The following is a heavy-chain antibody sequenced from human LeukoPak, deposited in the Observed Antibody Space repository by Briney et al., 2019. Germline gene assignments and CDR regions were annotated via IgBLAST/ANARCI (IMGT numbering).Heavy chain of an antibody. J-gene: IGHJ6*03. Sequence: ASVKVSCKASGYTFTSYYMHWVRQAPGQGLEWMGIVNPSGGSTSYAQKFQGRVTMTRDTSTSTVYMELSSLGSEDTAVYYRARSLYDYYYMDVWGKGTTVTISS. CDR2: VNPSGGST. CDR1: GYTFTSYY. V-gene: IGHV1-46*01. D-gene: IGHD3-16*02. CDR3: ARSLYDYYYMDV.